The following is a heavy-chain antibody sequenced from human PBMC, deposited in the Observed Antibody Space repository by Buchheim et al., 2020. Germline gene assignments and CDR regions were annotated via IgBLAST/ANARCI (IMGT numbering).Heavy chain of an antibody. Sequence: EVQLVESGGGLVQPGGSLRLSCAASGFTFSSYWMSWIRQAPGKGLEWVANIKQDGSEKYYVDSVKDRFTISRDNAKNSLYLQMNSLRAEDTAVYYCARDSPWYQLEGYYGMDVWGQGTT. CDR1: GFTFSSYW. J-gene: IGHJ6*02. D-gene: IGHD2-2*01. CDR3: ARDSPWYQLEGYYGMDV. V-gene: IGHV3-7*01. CDR2: IKQDGSEK.